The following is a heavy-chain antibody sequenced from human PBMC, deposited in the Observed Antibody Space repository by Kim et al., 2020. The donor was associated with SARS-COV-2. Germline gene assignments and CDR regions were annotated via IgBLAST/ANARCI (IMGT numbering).Heavy chain of an antibody. V-gene: IGHV3-23*01. J-gene: IGHJ4*02. D-gene: IGHD6-13*01. CDR2: ISGSGGST. CDR1: GFTFSSYA. CDR3: AKDIHEGQQLVHVYFLN. Sequence: GGSLRLSCAASGFTFSSYAMSWVRQAPGKGLEWVSAISGSGGSTYYADSVKGRFTISRDNSKNTLYLQMNSLRAEDTAVYYCAKDIHEGQQLVHVYFLNWGQGTLGTVSS.